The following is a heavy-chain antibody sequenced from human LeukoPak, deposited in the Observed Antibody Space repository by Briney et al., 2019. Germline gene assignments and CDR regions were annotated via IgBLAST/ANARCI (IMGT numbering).Heavy chain of an antibody. Sequence: SETLSLTCAVYGGSFSGYYWSWIRQPPGKGLEWIGEINHSGSTNYNPSLKSRVTISVDTSKNQFSLKLSSVTAADTAVYYCAERGYSGYDNQRYYYYGMDVWGKGTTVAVSS. CDR1: GGSFSGYY. D-gene: IGHD5-12*01. V-gene: IGHV4-34*01. J-gene: IGHJ6*04. CDR2: INHSGST. CDR3: AERGYSGYDNQRYYYYGMDV.